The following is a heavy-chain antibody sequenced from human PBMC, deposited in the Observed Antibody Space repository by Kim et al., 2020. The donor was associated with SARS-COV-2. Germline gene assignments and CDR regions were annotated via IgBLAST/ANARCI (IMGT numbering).Heavy chain of an antibody. Sequence: SETLSLTCTVSGGSVDSSTYSWGWIRQPPGKGLEWIGSIYYSGSTSYNPSLMSRVAVSVDTSKNQLSLKVTSVTAADTAVYYCARHVQGFVWGRNYGMDVWGQGTTVTVSS. CDR3: ARHVQGFVWGRNYGMDV. CDR1: GGSVDSSTYS. D-gene: IGHD3-16*01. CDR2: IYYSGST. J-gene: IGHJ6*02. V-gene: IGHV4-39*01.